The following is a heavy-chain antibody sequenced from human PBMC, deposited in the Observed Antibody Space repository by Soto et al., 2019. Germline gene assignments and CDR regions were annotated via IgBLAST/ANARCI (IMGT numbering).Heavy chain of an antibody. CDR3: ARGVENIVVVLDVFGYYGMDV. CDR1: GYSFTSYA. D-gene: IGHD2-2*01. J-gene: IGHJ6*02. V-gene: IGHV1-3*01. CDR2: INSGNGNT. Sequence: ASVKVSCKAYGYSFTSYAISWVLQAPGQRLEWMGWINSGNGNTKYSQKLQGRFTFTGDTSASTAHMELSSLRSEDTAVYFCARGVENIVVVLDVFGYYGMDVWGQGTTVTV.